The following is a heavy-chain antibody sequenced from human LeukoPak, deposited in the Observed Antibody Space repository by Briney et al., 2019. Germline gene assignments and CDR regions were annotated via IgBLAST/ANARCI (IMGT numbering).Heavy chain of an antibody. D-gene: IGHD3-3*01. CDR3: ARATYDSPWDY. J-gene: IGHJ4*02. Sequence: SETLSLTCSVSGGSISRSDHYWSWIRQPPGKGLEWIGYIYFSGNTYYNPSLKSRVIILVDTSKNQFSLQLTSVTAADTAVYYCARATYDSPWDYWGQGTLVTVSS. CDR1: GGSISRSDHY. CDR2: IYFSGNT. V-gene: IGHV4-30-4*01.